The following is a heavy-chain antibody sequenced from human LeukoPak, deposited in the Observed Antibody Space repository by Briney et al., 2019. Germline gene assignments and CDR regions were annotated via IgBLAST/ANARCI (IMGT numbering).Heavy chain of an antibody. V-gene: IGHV3-23*01. Sequence: GSLKLSCAASGFPFSSYAMSWVRQAPGKGLEWVSTISGSGGSTYYADSAKGRFTISRDNSKNTLYLQMNRLRAEDTAVYYCAKVSVAGNDHWGQGTLVTVSS. D-gene: IGHD6-19*01. CDR1: GFPFSSYA. J-gene: IGHJ5*02. CDR2: ISGSGGST. CDR3: AKVSVAGNDH.